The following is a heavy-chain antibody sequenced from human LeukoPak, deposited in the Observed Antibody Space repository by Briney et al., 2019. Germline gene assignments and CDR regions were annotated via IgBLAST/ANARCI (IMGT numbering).Heavy chain of an antibody. D-gene: IGHD2-2*01. J-gene: IGHJ6*03. V-gene: IGHV4-61*02. CDR1: GGSISSGSYY. Sequence: SQTLSLTCTVSGGSISSGSYYWSWIRQPAEKGLEWIGRIYTSGSTNHNPSLKSRVTISVDTSKNQFSLKLSSVTAADTALYYCARDSLLPSAMGYYYMDVWGKGTTVTVSS. CDR3: ARDSLLPSAMGYYYMDV. CDR2: IYTSGST.